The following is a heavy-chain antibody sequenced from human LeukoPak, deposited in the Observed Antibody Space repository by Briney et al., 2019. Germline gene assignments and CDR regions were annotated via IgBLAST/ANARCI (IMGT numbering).Heavy chain of an antibody. CDR3: ARDLDVVVPAAMFFGLYYYGMDV. CDR1: GYTFTSYG. J-gene: IGHJ6*02. D-gene: IGHD2-2*01. Sequence: ASVKVSCKASGYTFTSYGISWVRQAPGQGLEWMGRISAYNGNTNYAQKLQGRVTMTTDTSTSTAYMELRSLRSDDTAVYYCARDLDVVVPAAMFFGLYYYGMDVWGQGTTVTVSS. V-gene: IGHV1-18*01. CDR2: ISAYNGNT.